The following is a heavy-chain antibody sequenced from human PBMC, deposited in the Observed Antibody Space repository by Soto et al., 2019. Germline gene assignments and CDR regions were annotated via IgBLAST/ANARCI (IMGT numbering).Heavy chain of an antibody. Sequence: QVQLQESGPGLVKPSQTLSLTCKVSGDSVSSGRDFWGWIRQHPGMALEWIGYISYSGTTYYTPSLRSRVSISIDTSQNQFSLRLDSVTAADTAVYYCARGRPMLGAKTFFDSWGQGTRVAVSS. D-gene: IGHD1-26*01. CDR1: GDSVSSGRDF. V-gene: IGHV4-31*03. CDR3: ARGRPMLGAKTFFDS. J-gene: IGHJ4*02. CDR2: ISYSGTT.